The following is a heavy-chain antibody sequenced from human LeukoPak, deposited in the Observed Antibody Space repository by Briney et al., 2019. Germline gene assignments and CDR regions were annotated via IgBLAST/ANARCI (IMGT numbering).Heavy chain of an antibody. D-gene: IGHD3-10*01. CDR3: ARPKYGSGTAGAFDI. Sequence: ASVTVSCKASGYTFTGYYIHWVRQAPGQGLEWMGWINPNSGGTNYAQKFQGRVTMTRDTSISTAYMELSRLRSDDTAVYYCARPKYGSGTAGAFDIWGQGTMVTVSS. J-gene: IGHJ3*02. CDR1: GYTFTGYY. CDR2: INPNSGGT. V-gene: IGHV1-2*02.